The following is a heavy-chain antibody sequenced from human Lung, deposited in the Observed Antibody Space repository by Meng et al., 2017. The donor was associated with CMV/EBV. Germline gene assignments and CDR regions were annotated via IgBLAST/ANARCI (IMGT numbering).Heavy chain of an antibody. Sequence: ASVKVSCKASGYTFTSYGISWVRQAPGQGLEWMGWISAYNGNTNYAQKLQGRVTMTTDTSTSTAYMELRSLRSDDTAVYYCARDRFGITGAGATPLDYWGQGTXVTVAS. CDR3: ARDRFGITGAGATPLDY. J-gene: IGHJ4*02. CDR2: ISAYNGNT. V-gene: IGHV1-18*01. CDR1: GYTFTSYG. D-gene: IGHD1-20*01.